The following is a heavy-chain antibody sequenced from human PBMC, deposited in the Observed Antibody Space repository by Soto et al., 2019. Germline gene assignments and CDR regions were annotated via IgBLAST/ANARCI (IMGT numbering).Heavy chain of an antibody. CDR2: ISYDGSNK. V-gene: IGHV3-30-3*01. J-gene: IGHJ4*02. CDR1: GFTFSSYA. Sequence: QVQLVESGGGVVQPGRSLRLSCAASGFTFSSYAMHWVRQAPGKGLEWVAVISYDGSNKYYADSVKGRFTISRDNSKNTLYLQMNSLRDEDKDVYYCARETRYFDYWGQGTLVTVSS. CDR3: ARETRYFDY.